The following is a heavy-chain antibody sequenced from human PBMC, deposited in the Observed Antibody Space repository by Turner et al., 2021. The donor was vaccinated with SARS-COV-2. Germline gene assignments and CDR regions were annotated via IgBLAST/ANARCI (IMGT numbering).Heavy chain of an antibody. J-gene: IGHJ6*02. CDR1: GYNLTELS. V-gene: IGHV1-24*01. Sequence: QVQLVQSGDEVKKPGASVKGSCKVSGYNLTELSMHWVRQAPGNGLEWMGGFGPEDGETIYAQKFQGRVTMTEDPATVTAYMELSSLRSEDTAVYYCATGVAVAGTPSDYYYYYGIDVWGQGTTVTVSS. D-gene: IGHD6-19*01. CDR3: ATGVAVAGTPSDYYYYYGIDV. CDR2: FGPEDGET.